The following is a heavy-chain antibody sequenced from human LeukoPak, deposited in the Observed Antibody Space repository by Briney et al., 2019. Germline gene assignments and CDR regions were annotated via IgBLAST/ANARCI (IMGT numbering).Heavy chain of an antibody. V-gene: IGHV4-61*02. CDR1: AGSISSGSYY. CDR3: ARVTRGEDGHDWFDP. D-gene: IGHD5-24*01. Sequence: PSQTLSLTCTVSAGSISSGSYYWTWIRQPAGKGLEWIGRIQTSGSTNYNPSLKSRVTISVDASKNQFSLKVNSVTAADTAVYFCARVTRGEDGHDWFDPWGQGTLVTVSS. J-gene: IGHJ5*02. CDR2: IQTSGST.